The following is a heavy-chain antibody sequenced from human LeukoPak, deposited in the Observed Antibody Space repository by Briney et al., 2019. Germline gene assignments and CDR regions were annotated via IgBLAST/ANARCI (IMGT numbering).Heavy chain of an antibody. V-gene: IGHV3-48*01. J-gene: IGHJ4*02. CDR1: GFTFSSYS. CDR2: ISSSSSTI. CDR3: AKDPLSYYDSSGRRGHLFDY. D-gene: IGHD3-22*01. Sequence: PGGSLRLSCAASGFTFSSYSMNWVRQAPGKGLEWVSYISSSSSTIYYADSVKGRFTISRDNAKNSLYLQMNSLRAEDTAVYYCAKDPLSYYDSSGRRGHLFDYWGQGTLVTVSS.